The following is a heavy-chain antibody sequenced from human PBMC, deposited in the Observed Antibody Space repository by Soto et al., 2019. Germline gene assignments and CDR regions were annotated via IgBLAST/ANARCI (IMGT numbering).Heavy chain of an antibody. V-gene: IGHV4-30-2*01. Sequence: QLQLQESGSGLVKPSQTLSLTCAVSGGSISSVGYSWSWIRQPPGKGLEWIGYIYHSGSTYYNPSLKSRVTISIDRSKNQFSLKLSSVTAXXXXMYYCARVLRWTPRSYYFDYWGQGTLVTVSS. J-gene: IGHJ4*02. CDR3: ARVLRWTPRSYYFDY. D-gene: IGHD4-17*01. CDR1: GGSISSVGYS. CDR2: IYHSGST.